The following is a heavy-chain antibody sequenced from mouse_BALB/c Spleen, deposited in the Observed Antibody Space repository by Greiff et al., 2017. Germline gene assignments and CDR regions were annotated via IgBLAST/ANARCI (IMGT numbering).Heavy chain of an antibody. CDR3: ARGEGQSAMDN. CDR1: GFTFSDYY. Sequence: EVMLVESGGGLVKPGGSLKLSCAASGFTFSDYYMYWVRQTPEKRLEWVASISDGGSYTYYPDSVKGRFTISRDNAKNNLYLQMSSLKSEDTAMYYCARGEGQSAMDNRGQGTSVTVTS. CDR2: ISDGGSYT. V-gene: IGHV5-4*02. J-gene: IGHJ4*01.